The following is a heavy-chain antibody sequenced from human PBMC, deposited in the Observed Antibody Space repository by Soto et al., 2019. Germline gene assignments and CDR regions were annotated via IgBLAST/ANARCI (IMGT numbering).Heavy chain of an antibody. V-gene: IGHV4-39*01. CDR1: GSISSSSYY. CDR3: AKGGSGSYSNAFDI. CDR2: IYYSGST. Sequence: GSISSSSYYWGWIRQPPGKGLEWIGSIYYSGSTYYNPSLKSRVTISVVTSKNQFSLKLSSVTAADTAVYYCAKGGSGSYSNAFDIWGQGTMVTVSS. D-gene: IGHD3-10*01. J-gene: IGHJ3*02.